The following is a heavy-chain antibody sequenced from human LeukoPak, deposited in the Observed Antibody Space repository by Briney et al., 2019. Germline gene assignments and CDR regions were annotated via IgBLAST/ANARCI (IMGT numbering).Heavy chain of an antibody. CDR2: ISGNSGSI. CDR1: EFTFSSYS. CDR3: ARDPVATIKGTHTVDY. D-gene: IGHD5-12*01. J-gene: IGHJ4*02. Sequence: GGSLRLSCAASEFTFSSYSMNWVRQAPGKGLEWISYISGNSGSIYDADSVKGRFTISRDNAKNSLYLQMNSLRAEDTAVYYCARDPVATIKGTHTVDYWGQGTLVTVSS. V-gene: IGHV3-48*04.